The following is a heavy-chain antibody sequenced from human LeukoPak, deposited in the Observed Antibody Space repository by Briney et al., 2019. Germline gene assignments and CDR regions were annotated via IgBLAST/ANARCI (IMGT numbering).Heavy chain of an antibody. D-gene: IGHD2-2*02. CDR2: INPNSGGT. Sequence: GASVKVSCKASGYTFTGYYMHWVRQAPGQGLEWMGWINPNSGGTNYAQKSQGRVTMTRDTSISTAYMELSRLRSDDTAVYYCARVGYCSSTSCYTYDYWGQGTLVTVSS. V-gene: IGHV1-2*02. CDR3: ARVGYCSSTSCYTYDY. J-gene: IGHJ4*02. CDR1: GYTFTGYY.